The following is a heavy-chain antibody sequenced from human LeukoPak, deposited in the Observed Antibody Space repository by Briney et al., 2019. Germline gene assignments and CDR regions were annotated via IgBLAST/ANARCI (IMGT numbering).Heavy chain of an antibody. J-gene: IGHJ6*02. CDR3: AKDSRWFGDGDYYYGMDV. V-gene: IGHV3-9*01. CDR2: ISWNSGSI. CDR1: GFTFDDYA. Sequence: AGGSLRLSCAASGFTFDDYAMHWVRQAPGKGLEWVSGISWNSGSIGYADSVKGRFTISRDNAKNSLYLQMNSLRAEDTALYYCAKDSRWFGDGDYYYGMDVWGQGTTVTVSS. D-gene: IGHD3-10*01.